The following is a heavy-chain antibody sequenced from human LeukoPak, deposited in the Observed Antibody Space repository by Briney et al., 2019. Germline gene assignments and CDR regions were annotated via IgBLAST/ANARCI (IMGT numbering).Heavy chain of an antibody. CDR2: IDFTSRYI. V-gene: IGHV3-21*01. D-gene: IGHD6-13*01. CDR1: GFTLSSYS. J-gene: IGHJ1*01. CDR3: ATPAAGPGAEYSLY. Sequence: GGSLRLSCAASGFTLSSYSMNWVRQAPGKGLEWVSSIDFTSRYIYNADSVKGRFTTSRDNAKNSLDLQMNSLKVEDTAVYYCATPAAGPGAEYSLYWGQGTLVIVPS.